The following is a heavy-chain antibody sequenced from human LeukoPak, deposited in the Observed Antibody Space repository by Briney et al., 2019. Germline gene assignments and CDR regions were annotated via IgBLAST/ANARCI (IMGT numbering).Heavy chain of an antibody. Sequence: GGSLRLSCAASEFSFSDSGMHWVRQAPGKGLEWVAVISYDGSGKYYADSVKGRFTISRDNSKNTLYLQTNSLRAEDTAVYFCAKTMGAIDHDYWGQGALVTVSS. CDR3: AKTMGAIDHDY. CDR1: EFSFSDSG. V-gene: IGHV3-30*18. J-gene: IGHJ4*02. D-gene: IGHD1-26*01. CDR2: ISYDGSGK.